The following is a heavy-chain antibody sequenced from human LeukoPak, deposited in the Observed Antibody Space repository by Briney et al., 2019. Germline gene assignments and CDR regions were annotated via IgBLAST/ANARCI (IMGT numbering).Heavy chain of an antibody. Sequence: PGGSLRLSCAASGFSFVSHALHWVRQPLGKGLEWVALISYDESNEYYADSVKGRFTISRDNSKNTLYLEMNNLRPDDTAVYYCVKDRGYGSGGYRHLDYWGQGTLVTVTS. CDR1: GFSFVSHA. CDR2: ISYDESNE. CDR3: VKDRGYGSGGYRHLDY. D-gene: IGHD3-16*02. V-gene: IGHV3-30-3*01. J-gene: IGHJ4*02.